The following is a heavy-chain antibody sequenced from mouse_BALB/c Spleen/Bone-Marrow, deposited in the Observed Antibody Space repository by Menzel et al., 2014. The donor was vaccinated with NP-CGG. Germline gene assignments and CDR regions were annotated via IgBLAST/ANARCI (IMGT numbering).Heavy chain of an antibody. CDR1: GFNIKDTY. CDR2: IDPANGNT. Sequence: VQLQQSGAELVKPGASVKLSCTASGFNIKDTYMHWVKQKPEQGLEWIGRIDPANGNTKYDPKFQGKATITADTSSNTAYLQLSSLTSEDTAVYYCARYSKTTPTPYWGQGTLVTVSA. J-gene: IGHJ3*01. V-gene: IGHV14-3*02. CDR3: ARYSKTTPTPY. D-gene: IGHD2-13*01.